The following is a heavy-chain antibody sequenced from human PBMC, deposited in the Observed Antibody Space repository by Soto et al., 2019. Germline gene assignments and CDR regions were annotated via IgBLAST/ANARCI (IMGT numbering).Heavy chain of an antibody. J-gene: IGHJ4*02. CDR2: INHSGST. D-gene: IGHD5-18*01. V-gene: IGHV4-34*01. CDR3: ARSVDTAMVVDY. Sequence: CGVYNESLCGWYWNQYRQPPGKGLEWIGEINHSGSTNYNPSLKSRVTISVDTSKNQFSLKLSSVTAADTAVYYCARSVDTAMVVDYWGQGTLVTVSS. CDR1: NESLCGWY.